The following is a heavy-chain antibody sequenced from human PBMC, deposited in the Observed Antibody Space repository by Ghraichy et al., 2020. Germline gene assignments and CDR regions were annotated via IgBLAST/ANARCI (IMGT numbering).Heavy chain of an antibody. D-gene: IGHD1-26*01. V-gene: IGHV3-48*02. CDR1: GFTFNSWS. CDR2: IDSRSATI. CDR3: ARDGRPLDY. J-gene: IGHJ4*02. Sequence: ESLKISCAASGFTFNSWSMSWVRQAPGKGLEWVSYIDSRSATIYYADSVKGRFTVSRDNDKNSLYLQVNSLRDEDTAVYYCARDGRPLDYWGQGTLVTVSS.